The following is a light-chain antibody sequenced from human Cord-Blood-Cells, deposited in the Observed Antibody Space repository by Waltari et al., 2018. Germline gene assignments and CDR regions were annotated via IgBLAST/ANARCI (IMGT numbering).Light chain of an antibody. CDR2: EVS. Sequence: QSALTQTASVSGSPGQSITNSCTGTSSDVGSYNLVSWYQQHPGKAPKLMIYEVSKRPSGVSNRFSGSKSGNTASLTISGLQAEDEADYYCCSYAGSSIYYVFGTGTKVTVL. CDR1: SSDVGSYNL. V-gene: IGLV2-23*02. J-gene: IGLJ1*01. CDR3: CSYAGSSIYYV.